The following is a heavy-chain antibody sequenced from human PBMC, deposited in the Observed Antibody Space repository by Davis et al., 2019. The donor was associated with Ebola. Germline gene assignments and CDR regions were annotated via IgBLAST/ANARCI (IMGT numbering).Heavy chain of an antibody. Sequence: GGSLRLSCVASGFTFSHYAMNWVRQAPGKGLEWVASISGSGNTTYYADSVKGRFTISRDNSKNTLSLQMNSVRGEDTAVYYCAKDKGFWVPPDWFGPWGQGAQVTVSS. CDR2: ISGSGNTT. J-gene: IGHJ5*02. CDR3: AKDKGFWVPPDWFGP. V-gene: IGHV3-23*01. D-gene: IGHD3-16*01. CDR1: GFTFSHYA.